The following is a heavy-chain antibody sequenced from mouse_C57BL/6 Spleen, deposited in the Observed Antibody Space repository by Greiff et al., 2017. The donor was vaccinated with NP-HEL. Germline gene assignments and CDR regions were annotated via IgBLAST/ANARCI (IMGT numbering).Heavy chain of an antibody. V-gene: IGHV1-26*01. CDR3: ARSDRGFAY. J-gene: IGHJ3*01. Sequence: VQLQQSGPELVKPGASVKISCKASGYTFTDYYMNWVKQSHGKSLEWIGDINPNNGGTSYNQKFKGKAKLTVDKSSSTAYMELRSLTSEDSAVYYCARSDRGFAYWGQGTLVTVSA. D-gene: IGHD3-2*01. CDR1: GYTFTDYY. CDR2: INPNNGGT.